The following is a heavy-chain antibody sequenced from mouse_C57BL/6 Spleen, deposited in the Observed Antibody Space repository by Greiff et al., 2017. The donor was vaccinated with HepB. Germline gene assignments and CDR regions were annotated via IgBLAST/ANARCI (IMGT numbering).Heavy chain of an antibody. CDR1: GYTFTDYY. Sequence: VQLQQSGPELVKPGASVKISCKASGYTFTDYYMNWVKQSHGKSLEWIGDINPNNGGTIYNQKFKGKATLTVDKSSSTAYMELRSLTSEDSAVYYCARGSNLFWGTGTTVTVSS. V-gene: IGHV1-26*01. CDR2: INPNNGGT. CDR3: ARGSNLF. D-gene: IGHD2-5*01. J-gene: IGHJ1*03.